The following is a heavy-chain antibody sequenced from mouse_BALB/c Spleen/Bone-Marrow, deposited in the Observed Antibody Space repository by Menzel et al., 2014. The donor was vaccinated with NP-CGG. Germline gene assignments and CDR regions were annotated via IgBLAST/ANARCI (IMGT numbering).Heavy chain of an antibody. CDR1: GYSFISYW. V-gene: IGHV1-5*01. Sequence: VQLQQSGTVLARPGASVKMSCKASGYSFISYWMHWVKQRPGQGLEWIGAIYPGNSDASYNQKVKGKANLTAVTSASTAYMELISLTNEDSAVYYCTRWGVYDYDGGFAYWGQGTLVTVSA. CDR2: IYPGNSDA. D-gene: IGHD2-4*01. J-gene: IGHJ3*01. CDR3: TRWGVYDYDGGFAY.